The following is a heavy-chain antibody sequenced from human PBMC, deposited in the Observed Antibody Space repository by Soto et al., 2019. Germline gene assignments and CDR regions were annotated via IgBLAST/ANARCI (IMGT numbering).Heavy chain of an antibody. CDR2: IRWNSASI. CDR1: GFTFDDYA. V-gene: IGHV3-9*01. Sequence: GGSLRLSCAASGFTFDDYAMHWVRQAPGEGLEWVSGIRWNSASIAYADSVKGRFTISRDNAKNSVYLQMNSLRAEDTALYYCAKDMRAGSGGYYGMDAWGQGTTVTVSS. J-gene: IGHJ6*02. CDR3: AKDMRAGSGGYYGMDA. D-gene: IGHD3-10*01.